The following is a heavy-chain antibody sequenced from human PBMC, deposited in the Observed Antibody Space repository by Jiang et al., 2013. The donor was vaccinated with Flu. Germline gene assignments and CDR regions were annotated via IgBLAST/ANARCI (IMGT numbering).Heavy chain of an antibody. CDR3: ARETPGEGIYGDGLDY. Sequence: GAEVKKPGASVKVSCKASGYTFTSYGISWVRQAPGQGLEWMGWISAYNGNTNYAQKLQGRVTMTTDTSTSTAYMELRSLRSDDTAVYYCARETPGEGIYGDGLDYWGQGTLVTVSS. J-gene: IGHJ4*02. CDR1: GYTFTSYG. D-gene: IGHD4-17*01. V-gene: IGHV1-18*01. CDR2: ISAYNGNT.